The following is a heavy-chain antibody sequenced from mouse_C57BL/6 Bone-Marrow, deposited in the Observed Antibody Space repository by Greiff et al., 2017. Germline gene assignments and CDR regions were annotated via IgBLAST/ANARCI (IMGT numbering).Heavy chain of an antibody. Sequence: QVQLQQPGAELVRPGTSVKLSCKASGYTFTSYWMHWVKQRPGQGLEWIGVIDPSDSYTNYNQKFKGKATLTVDTSSSTAYMQLSSLTSEDSAVYYCARDGYYDHFDYWGQGTTLTVSS. CDR2: IDPSDSYT. D-gene: IGHD2-3*01. J-gene: IGHJ2*01. V-gene: IGHV1-59*01. CDR3: ARDGYYDHFDY. CDR1: GYTFTSYW.